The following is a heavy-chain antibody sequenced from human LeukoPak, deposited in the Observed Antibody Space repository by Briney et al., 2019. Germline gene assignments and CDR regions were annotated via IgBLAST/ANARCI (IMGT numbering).Heavy chain of an antibody. Sequence: ASVKVSCKASGYTFTGQYLYWAGKTPGQDLKWMGWINPKTGDTVSAQNFRGRVTMTRDTSISTVYMEESRLTSDDTALYYWARGYYGMDVWGQGTTVTVSS. V-gene: IGHV1-2*02. CDR2: INPKTGDT. J-gene: IGHJ6*02. CDR3: ARGYYGMDV. CDR1: GYTFTGQY.